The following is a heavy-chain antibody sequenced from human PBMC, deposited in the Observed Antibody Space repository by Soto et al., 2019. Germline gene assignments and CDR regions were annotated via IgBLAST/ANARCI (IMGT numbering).Heavy chain of an antibody. CDR1: GFTFRSYW. Sequence: GGSLRLSCAASGFTFRSYWMSWVRQAPGKGLEWVSNIRLDTSTKYYVDSVKGRFTISRDNAKNSLYLQMNSLRAEDTAVYYCARDLNYGLFDYWGQGTLVTVSS. CDR2: IRLDTSTK. CDR3: ARDLNYGLFDY. D-gene: IGHD4-17*01. J-gene: IGHJ4*02. V-gene: IGHV3-7*01.